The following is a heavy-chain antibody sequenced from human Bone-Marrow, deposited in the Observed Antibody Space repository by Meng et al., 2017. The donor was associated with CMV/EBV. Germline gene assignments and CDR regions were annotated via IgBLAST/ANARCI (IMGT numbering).Heavy chain of an antibody. CDR2: INWNGGST. CDR1: GFTFDDYG. J-gene: IGHJ4*02. V-gene: IGHV3-20*04. CDR3: ARVGVGVYSSSWFFDY. Sequence: GGSLRLSCAASGFTFDDYGMSWVRQAPGKGLEWVSGINWNGGSTGYADSAKGRFTISRDNAKNSLYLQMNSLRAEDTALYYCARVGVGVYSSSWFFDYWGQGTLVTVSS. D-gene: IGHD6-13*01.